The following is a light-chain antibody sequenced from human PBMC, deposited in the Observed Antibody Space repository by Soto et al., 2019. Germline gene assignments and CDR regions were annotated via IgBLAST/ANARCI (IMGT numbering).Light chain of an antibody. CDR2: RND. J-gene: IGLJ2*01. V-gene: IGLV1-47*01. CDR1: SSNIGRNS. CDR3: AVWDDTLNGRV. Sequence: QAVVTQPPSVSGTPGQRVTISCSGSSSNIGRNSVYWYQQVPGTAPKLVISRNDQRPSGVPDRISGSKSGTSTSLAISGLRSEDEAHYYCAVWDDTLNGRVFGGGTKVTVL.